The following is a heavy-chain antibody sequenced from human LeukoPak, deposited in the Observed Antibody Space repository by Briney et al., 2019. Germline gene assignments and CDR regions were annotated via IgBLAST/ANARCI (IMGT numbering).Heavy chain of an antibody. V-gene: IGHV4-59*01. CDR1: GGSISSYY. Sequence: SETLSLTCTVSGGSISSYYWSWIRQPPGKGLEWIGYIYYSGSTNYNPSLKSRVTISVDTSKNQFSLELSSVTAADTAVYYCARSSSSWYFDYWGQGTLVTVSS. D-gene: IGHD6-13*01. CDR3: ARSSSSWYFDY. J-gene: IGHJ4*02. CDR2: IYYSGST.